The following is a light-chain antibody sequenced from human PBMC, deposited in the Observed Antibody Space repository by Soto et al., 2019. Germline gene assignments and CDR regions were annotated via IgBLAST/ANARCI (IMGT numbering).Light chain of an antibody. CDR3: QQYFSAPFT. V-gene: IGKV4-1*01. CDR2: WAS. J-gene: IGKJ2*01. Sequence: DTVMTQSPDSLAVSLGERATINCKSSQTLLNSSNNKNYLAWYQQKPGQPPKLLIYWASTRESGVPDRFSGSVSGTDFTLIINSLQAEDVAVYYCQQYFSAPFTFGQGTKLEIK. CDR1: QTLLNSSNNKNY.